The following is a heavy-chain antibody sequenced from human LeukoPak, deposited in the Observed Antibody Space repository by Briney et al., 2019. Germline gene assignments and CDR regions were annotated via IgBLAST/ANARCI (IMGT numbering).Heavy chain of an antibody. J-gene: IGHJ4*02. CDR2: IYSGGST. V-gene: IGHV3-53*01. CDR1: GFTVSSNY. Sequence: GGSLRLSCAASGFTVSSNYMSWVRQAPGKGLEWVSVIYSGGSTYYADSVKGRFTISRDNSKNTLYPQMNSLRAEDTAVYYCARVAVAGNYFDYWGQGTLVTVSS. D-gene: IGHD6-19*01. CDR3: ARVAVAGNYFDY.